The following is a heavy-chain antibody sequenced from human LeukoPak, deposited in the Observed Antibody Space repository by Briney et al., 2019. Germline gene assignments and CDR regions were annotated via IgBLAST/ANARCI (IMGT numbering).Heavy chain of an antibody. V-gene: IGHV3-66*01. CDR3: ARDFSSGPFDY. J-gene: IGHJ4*02. D-gene: IGHD6-25*01. CDR2: IYSGGST. Sequence: PGGSLTLSCAASGYIFSNMWMSWVRQAPGKGLEWVSVIYSGGSTYYADSVKGRFTISRDNSKNTLYLQMNSLRAEDTAVYYCARDFSSGPFDYWGQGTLVTVSS. CDR1: GYIFSNMW.